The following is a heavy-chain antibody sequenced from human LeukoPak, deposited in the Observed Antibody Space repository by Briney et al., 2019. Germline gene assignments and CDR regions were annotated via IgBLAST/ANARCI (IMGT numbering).Heavy chain of an antibody. D-gene: IGHD6-13*01. V-gene: IGHV5-51*01. CDR1: GYTFTTYW. CDR2: IYPGDSDT. Sequence: GESLKISCTGSGYTFTTYWIGWVRQMPGKGLEWMGIIYPGDSDTRYSPSFQGQVTISADKSIGTAYLQWSSLKASDTAMYYCARLLSRGIAAAGTEFDYWGQGTLVTVSS. CDR3: ARLLSRGIAAAGTEFDY. J-gene: IGHJ4*02.